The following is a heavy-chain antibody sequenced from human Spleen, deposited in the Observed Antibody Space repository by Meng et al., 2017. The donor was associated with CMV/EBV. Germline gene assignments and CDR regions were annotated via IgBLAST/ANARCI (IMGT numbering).Heavy chain of an antibody. J-gene: IGHJ4*02. CDR2: ISSRGSTI. D-gene: IGHD3-10*01. V-gene: IGHV3-11*01. CDR3: ARDRYYGSGTYYY. CDR1: ALTFTTYV. Sequence: SALTFTTYVMSWVRQAPGKGLKWISYISSRGSTIYYADSVKGRFTVSRDNAKKLLYLQMNSLRAEDTAVYYCARDRYYGSGTYYYWGQGTLVTVSS.